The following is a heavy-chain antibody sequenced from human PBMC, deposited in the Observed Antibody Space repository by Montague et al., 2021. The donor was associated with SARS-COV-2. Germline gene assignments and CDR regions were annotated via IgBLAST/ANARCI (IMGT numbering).Heavy chain of an antibody. V-gene: IGHV4-39*07. D-gene: IGHD3-22*01. CDR1: GGSISSSNYY. CDR3: ARAWFYSMLVVVIRGPSGY. Sequence: SETLSLTCTVSGGSISSSNYYWGWLRQPPGKGLEGIGTICYSGXTXYXXXXKXRVIIAVDTSKNQFSLKLSSVTAADTAVYYCARAWFYSMLVVVIRGPSGYWGQGALVTVSS. CDR2: ICYSGXT. J-gene: IGHJ4*02.